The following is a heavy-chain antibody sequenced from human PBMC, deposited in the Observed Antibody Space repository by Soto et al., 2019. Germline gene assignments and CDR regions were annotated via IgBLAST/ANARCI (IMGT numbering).Heavy chain of an antibody. CDR1: GFRFEDYA. CDR2: IAWNSDII. D-gene: IGHD3-10*01. Sequence: EVQLVESGGGLVQPGRSLRLSCAASGFRFEDYAMRWFRQAPGKGLEWVSGIAWNSDIIGYADSVKGRFTISRDNGTNSLYLQMNSLRPEDTALYYCAKDHYGSAIYGMDVWGQGTTVTVSS. J-gene: IGHJ6*02. CDR3: AKDHYGSAIYGMDV. V-gene: IGHV3-9*01.